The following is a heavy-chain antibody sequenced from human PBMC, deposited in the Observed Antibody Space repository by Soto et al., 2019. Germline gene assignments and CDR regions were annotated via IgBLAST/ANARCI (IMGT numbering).Heavy chain of an antibody. CDR3: ARDRGSYGMDV. Sequence: QVQLQESRPGLVKPSQTLSLTCTVSGDSISVGYYWSWIRQHPGKGLEWIGYVSPSGTTYYNPSLKSRVSISTDTSKNQFSLEVSSVTAVDTAVYYCARDRGSYGMDVWGQGTTVTVSS. CDR1: GDSISVGYY. CDR2: VSPSGTT. V-gene: IGHV4-31*03. J-gene: IGHJ6*02.